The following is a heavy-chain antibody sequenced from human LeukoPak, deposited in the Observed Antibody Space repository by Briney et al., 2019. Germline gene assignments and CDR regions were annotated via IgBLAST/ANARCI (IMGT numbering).Heavy chain of an antibody. Sequence: GGSLRLSCAASGFIVSSNYMSWVRQAPGKGLEWVSAISGSGGSTYYADSVKGRFTISRDNSKNTLYLQMNSLRAEDTAVYYCAKDISSSLPYYFDYWGQGTLVTVSS. V-gene: IGHV3-23*01. D-gene: IGHD6-13*01. J-gene: IGHJ4*02. CDR1: GFIVSSNY. CDR3: AKDISSSLPYYFDY. CDR2: ISGSGGST.